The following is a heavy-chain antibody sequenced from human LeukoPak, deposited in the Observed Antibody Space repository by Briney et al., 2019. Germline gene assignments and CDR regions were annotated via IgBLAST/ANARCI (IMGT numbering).Heavy chain of an antibody. CDR3: ARTNPVYGDYDC. CDR1: GFSVNDNY. J-gene: IGHJ4*02. Sequence: GGSLRLSCIVSGFSVNDNYMSWVRQAPGKGLQWVSVMFPDGRTFYGDSVRGRFTISRDLARNTLLLQMRSLRADDTAVHYCARTNPVYGDYDCWGQGTLVTVSS. CDR2: MFPDGRT. D-gene: IGHD4-17*01. V-gene: IGHV3-53*01.